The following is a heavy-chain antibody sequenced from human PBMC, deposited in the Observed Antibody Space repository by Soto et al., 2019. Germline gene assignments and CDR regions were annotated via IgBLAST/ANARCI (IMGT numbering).Heavy chain of an antibody. V-gene: IGHV3-33*01. CDR3: ARDREVRYFETKGEYYYGMDV. D-gene: IGHD3-9*01. J-gene: IGHJ6*02. Sequence: GGSLRLSCAASGFTFSSYGMHWVRQAPGKGLEWVAVIWYDGSNKYYADSVKGRFTISRDNSKNTLYLQMNSLRAEDTAVYYCARDREVRYFETKGEYYYGMDVWGQGTTVTVSS. CDR2: IWYDGSNK. CDR1: GFTFSSYG.